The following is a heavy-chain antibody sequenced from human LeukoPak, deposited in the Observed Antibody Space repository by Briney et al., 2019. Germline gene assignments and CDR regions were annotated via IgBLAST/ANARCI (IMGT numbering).Heavy chain of an antibody. V-gene: IGHV1-2*02. D-gene: IGHD6-19*01. CDR3: ARGLSVAGGAYFDY. J-gene: IGHJ4*02. CDR1: GYTFSGYY. CDR2: INLNSGGT. Sequence: SVKVSCKASGYTFSGYYIHWVRQAPGQGLEWMGWINLNSGGTNYAQKFRGRVTMTRDTSISTAYMELSSLRSDDTAVYYCARGLSVAGGAYFDYWGQGTLVTVSS.